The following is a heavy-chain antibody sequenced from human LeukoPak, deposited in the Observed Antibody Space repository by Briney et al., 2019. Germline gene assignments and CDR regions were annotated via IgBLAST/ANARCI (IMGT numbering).Heavy chain of an antibody. CDR2: ILPDGSKK. D-gene: IGHD5-24*01. CDR1: EFDFSFYW. CDR3: GRLAYNAWYAVDY. J-gene: IGHJ4*02. V-gene: IGHV3-7*01. Sequence: GGSLRLSCAASEFDFSFYWMTWVRQAPGKGLEWLANILPDGSKKYYLDSVKGRFTISRDNPTNSLYLQINNLRAEDTALYYCGRLAYNAWYAVDYWGQGTLVTVPS.